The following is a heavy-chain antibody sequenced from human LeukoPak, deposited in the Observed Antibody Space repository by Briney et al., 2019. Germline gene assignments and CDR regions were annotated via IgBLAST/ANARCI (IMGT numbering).Heavy chain of an antibody. CDR3: AKGPFGYYYGSGQTKNY. CDR1: GFTFSSYA. CDR2: ISDSGGST. J-gene: IGHJ4*02. D-gene: IGHD3-10*01. Sequence: GGSLRLSCAASGFTFSSYAMSWVRQAPGKGLKWVSAISDSGGSTYYADSVKGRFTISRDNSKNTLYLQMNSLRAEDTAVYYCAKGPFGYYYGSGQTKNYWGQGTLVTVSS. V-gene: IGHV3-23*01.